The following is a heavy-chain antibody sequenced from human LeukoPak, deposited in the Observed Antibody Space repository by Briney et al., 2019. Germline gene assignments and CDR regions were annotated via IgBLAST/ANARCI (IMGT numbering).Heavy chain of an antibody. CDR3: ARNPSLGVVAAYGPVAYMDI. J-gene: IGHJ6*03. CDR2: IYYSGGT. D-gene: IGHD2-15*01. Sequence: SETLSLTCTVSGDSISSSSYYWAWLRQTPGKGLEWIGSIYYSGGTHYNPSLESRVTISVDTSKKQFSLKLTSVTASDTATYYCARNPSLGVVAAYGPVAYMDIWGKGTTVSVSS. CDR1: GDSISSSSYY. V-gene: IGHV4-39*01.